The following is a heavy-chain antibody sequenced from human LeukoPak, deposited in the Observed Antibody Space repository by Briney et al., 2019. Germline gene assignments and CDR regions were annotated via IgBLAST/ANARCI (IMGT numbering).Heavy chain of an antibody. CDR3: ATGGESIAVANYYGMDV. Sequence: ASVKVSCKVSGYTLTELSMHWVRQAPGKGLEWMGGFDPEDGETIYAQKFQGRVTMTEDTSTDTAYMELSRLRSEDTAVYYCATGGESIAVANYYGMDVWGQGTTVTVSS. CDR2: FDPEDGET. J-gene: IGHJ6*02. D-gene: IGHD6-19*01. CDR1: GYTLTELS. V-gene: IGHV1-24*01.